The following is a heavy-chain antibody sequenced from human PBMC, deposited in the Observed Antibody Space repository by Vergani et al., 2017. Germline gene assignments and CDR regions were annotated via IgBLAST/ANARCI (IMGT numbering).Heavy chain of an antibody. D-gene: IGHD5-12*01. CDR1: GYTPTELS. CDR3: ATPRLRFSYYYYYGMDV. J-gene: IGHJ6*02. Sequence: QVQLVQSGAEVKKPGASVKVSCKVSGYTPTELSMHWVRQAPGKGLEWMGGCDPEDGETIYAQKFQDRVTMTEATSTATAYMELSSLRSEDTAVYYCATPRLRFSYYYYYGMDVWGQGTTVTVSS. CDR2: CDPEDGET. V-gene: IGHV1-24*01.